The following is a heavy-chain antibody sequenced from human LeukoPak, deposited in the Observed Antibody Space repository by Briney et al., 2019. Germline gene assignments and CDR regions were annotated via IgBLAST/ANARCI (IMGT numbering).Heavy chain of an antibody. Sequence: GGSLRLSCAASGFTFSSYAMSWVRQAPGKGLEWVSAISGSGGSTYYADSVKGRLTISRDNSKNTLYLQMNSLRAEDTAVYYCAKADGNSGGYYFDYWGQGTLVTVSS. J-gene: IGHJ4*02. D-gene: IGHD4-23*01. CDR2: ISGSGGST. CDR3: AKADGNSGGYYFDY. CDR1: GFTFSSYA. V-gene: IGHV3-23*01.